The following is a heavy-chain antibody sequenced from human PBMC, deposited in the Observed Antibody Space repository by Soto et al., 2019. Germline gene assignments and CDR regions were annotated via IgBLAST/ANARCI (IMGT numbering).Heavy chain of an antibody. V-gene: IGHV3-74*01. Sequence: GGSLRLSCAASGFTFSSYWMHWVRQAPGKGLVWVSRINSDGSVTNYADSVKGRFTISRDNAKNTLYLQMNSLRAEDTAVYYCAEEYPAIRFLEWPNPYYYYGMDVWGQGTTVTVSS. CDR3: AEEYPAIRFLEWPNPYYYYGMDV. J-gene: IGHJ6*02. CDR2: INSDGSVT. D-gene: IGHD3-3*01. CDR1: GFTFSSYW.